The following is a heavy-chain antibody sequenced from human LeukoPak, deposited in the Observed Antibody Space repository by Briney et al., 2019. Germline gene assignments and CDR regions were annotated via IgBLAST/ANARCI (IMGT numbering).Heavy chain of an antibody. CDR3: ARRERITMVRGVISGYYYYGMDV. Sequence: KGGESLKISCKGSGYCFTSYLIGWVRQMPGKGLGWMGIIYPGDSDTRYSPSFQGQDTISADKSISTAYLQWSSLKASDTVMYYCARRERITMVRGVISGYYYYGMDVWGQGTTVTVSS. J-gene: IGHJ6*02. D-gene: IGHD3-10*01. CDR1: GYCFTSYL. V-gene: IGHV5-51*01. CDR2: IYPGDSDT.